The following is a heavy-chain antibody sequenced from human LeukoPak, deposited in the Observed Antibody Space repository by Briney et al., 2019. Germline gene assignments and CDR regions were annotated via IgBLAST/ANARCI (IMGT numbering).Heavy chain of an antibody. CDR2: ISWNSGSI. D-gene: IGHD1-26*01. V-gene: IGHV3-9*01. Sequence: PGGSLRLSCAASGFTFDDYAMHWVRQAPGKGLEWVSGISWNSGSIGYADSVKGRFTISSDNAKNSLYLQMNSLRAEDTALYYCAKIGWELSDYWGQGTLVTVSS. CDR3: AKIGWELSDY. CDR1: GFTFDDYA. J-gene: IGHJ4*02.